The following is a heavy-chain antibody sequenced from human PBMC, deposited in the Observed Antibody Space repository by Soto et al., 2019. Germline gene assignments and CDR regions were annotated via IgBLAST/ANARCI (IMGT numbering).Heavy chain of an antibody. D-gene: IGHD2-2*03. J-gene: IGHJ4*02. CDR1: GFTVSSNY. CDR3: ASGYSVYYDF. CDR2: IYSGGST. Sequence: EVQLVETGGGLIQPGGSLRLSCAVSGFTVSSNYMTWVRQAPGKGLEWVSVIYSGGSTYYADSVQGRFTISRDKSKNTVYLQMNSLIVEDTAVYYCASGYSVYYDFWGQGNLVTVSS. V-gene: IGHV3-53*02.